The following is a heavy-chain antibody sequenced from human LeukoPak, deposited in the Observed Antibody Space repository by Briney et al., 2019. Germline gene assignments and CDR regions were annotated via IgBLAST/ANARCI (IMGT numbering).Heavy chain of an antibody. D-gene: IGHD3-9*01. CDR3: ARHTIGAFDI. J-gene: IGHJ3*02. CDR2: IIPIFGTA. Sequence: SVKVSCKASGGTFSSYAINWVRQAPGQGLEWMGGIIPIFGTANYAQKFQGRVTITADRSTSTAYMELSSLRSEDTAVYYCARHTIGAFDIWGHGTMVTVSS. V-gene: IGHV1-69*06. CDR1: GGTFSSYA.